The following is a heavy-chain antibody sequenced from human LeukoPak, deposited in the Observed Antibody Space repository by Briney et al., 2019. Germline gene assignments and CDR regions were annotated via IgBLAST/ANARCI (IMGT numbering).Heavy chain of an antibody. D-gene: IGHD3-16*01. V-gene: IGHV3-9*01. CDR1: GFTFDDSA. J-gene: IGHJ6*03. CDR3: ASIRAGGDYMGV. CDR2: ISWNSISI. Sequence: VQPGRSLRLSCAASGFTFDDSAMHWVRQAPGKGLEWVSGISWNSISIGYADSVKGRFTISRDNAKNSLYLQMNSLRAEDTAFYYCASIRAGGDYMGVWGKGTTVTVSS.